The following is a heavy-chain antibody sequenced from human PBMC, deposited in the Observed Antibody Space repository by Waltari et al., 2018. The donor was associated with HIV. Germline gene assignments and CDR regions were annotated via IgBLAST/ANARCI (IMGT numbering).Heavy chain of an antibody. V-gene: IGHV3-23*01. CDR2: IRGGGET. D-gene: IGHD3-10*01. J-gene: IGHJ3*01. Sequence: QLLESGGGLVEPGGSLRLPRAASGFIFTDFAMDWVRQAPGKGLEWVSAIRGGGETFYADSVKGRFTISRDNSKNTLYLQMNSLRADDAAVYYCVKDSGRAADVFDLWGQGTMVTVSS. CDR1: GFIFTDFA. CDR3: VKDSGRAADVFDL.